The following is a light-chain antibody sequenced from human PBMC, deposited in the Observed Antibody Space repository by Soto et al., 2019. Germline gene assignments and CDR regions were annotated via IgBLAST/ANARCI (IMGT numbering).Light chain of an antibody. CDR1: QSVKSY. Sequence: EIVLTQSPATLSVSPGGRATLSCRASQSVKSYLAWYQQRPGQPPRLLIYGASTRATGIPARFSGSGSGTEFSLTISSLQSEDFAVCYCQQYNTWPPRYTFGQGTKLEIK. V-gene: IGKV3-15*01. J-gene: IGKJ2*01. CDR3: QQYNTWPPRYT. CDR2: GAS.